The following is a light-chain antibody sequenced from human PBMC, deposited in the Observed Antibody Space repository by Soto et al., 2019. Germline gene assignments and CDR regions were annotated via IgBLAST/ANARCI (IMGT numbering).Light chain of an antibody. CDR1: QGISSW. CDR2: DAS. CDR3: QQYKVYSQT. J-gene: IGKJ1*01. Sequence: IQMTQSASSVSASVGYRVAIVCRASQGISSWLAWYQQKPGKAPKLLIYDASTLESGVPSRFSGSGYGTEFNLSISSLQTDDFATYYCQQYKVYSQTFGQGTKVDIK. V-gene: IGKV1-5*02.